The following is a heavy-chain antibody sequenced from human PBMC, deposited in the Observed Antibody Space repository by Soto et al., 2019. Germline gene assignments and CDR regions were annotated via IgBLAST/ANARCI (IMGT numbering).Heavy chain of an antibody. J-gene: IGHJ4*02. Sequence: GGSLRLSCAASGFTFSNAWMNWVRQAPGKGLEWVGRIKSKTDGGTTDYAAPVKGRFTISRDDSKNTLYLQMNSLKTEDTAVYYFTTGITPPVYSSGSYYFDYWGKGTLLTVSS. CDR1: GFTFSNAW. V-gene: IGHV3-15*07. D-gene: IGHD6-19*01. CDR3: TTGITPPVYSSGSYYFDY. CDR2: IKSKTDGGTT.